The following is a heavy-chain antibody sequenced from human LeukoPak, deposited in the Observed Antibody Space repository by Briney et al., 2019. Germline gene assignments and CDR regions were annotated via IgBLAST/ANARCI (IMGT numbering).Heavy chain of an antibody. J-gene: IGHJ4*02. CDR1: GGSISSSSYF. D-gene: IGHD3-22*01. V-gene: IGHV4-39*01. Sequence: SETLSLTCTVSGGSISSSSYFWGWIRQPPGKGLEWIGSFYYSGSTYYNPSLKSRLTISVDTSKNQFSLRLSSVTAADTAVYYCARHTFYYYDSSGYYERPFDYWGQGTLVTVSS. CDR3: ARHTFYYYDSSGYYERPFDY. CDR2: FYYSGST.